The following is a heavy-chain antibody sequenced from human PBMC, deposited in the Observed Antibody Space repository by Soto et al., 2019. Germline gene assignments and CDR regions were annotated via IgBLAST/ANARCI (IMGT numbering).Heavy chain of an antibody. J-gene: IGHJ5*02. CDR1: GVSISSGDYY. Sequence: SETLSLTCTVSGVSISSGDYYWSWIRQPPGKGLEWIGYIYYSGSTYYNPSLKSRVTISVDTSKNQFSLKLSSVTAADTAVYYCAREGALGSSYRNWFDPWGQGTLVTVS. D-gene: IGHD2-2*01. CDR3: AREGALGSSYRNWFDP. V-gene: IGHV4-30-4*01. CDR2: IYYSGST.